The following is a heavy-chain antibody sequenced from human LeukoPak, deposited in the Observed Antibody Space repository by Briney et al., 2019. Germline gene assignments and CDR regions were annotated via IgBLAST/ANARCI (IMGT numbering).Heavy chain of an antibody. V-gene: IGHV3-48*01. CDR3: VRQFAS. CDR1: GFTFGDHI. J-gene: IGHJ4*02. Sequence: GGSLRLSCAVSGFTFGDHIMNWVRQLPGKRLEWVAYVSGSGSTVYYADSVKGRFTVSRDNGKSSLYLQMNSLRVEDTALYYCVRQFASWGQGTLVTVSS. CDR2: VSGSGSTV.